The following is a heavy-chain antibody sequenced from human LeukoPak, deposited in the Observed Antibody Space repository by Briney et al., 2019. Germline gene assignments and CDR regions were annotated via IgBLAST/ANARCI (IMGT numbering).Heavy chain of an antibody. CDR1: GGSISSYY. D-gene: IGHD3-10*01. CDR2: IYYSGST. CDR3: ARGVWFGEFPMFDY. J-gene: IGHJ4*02. V-gene: IGHV4-59*01. Sequence: SETLSLTCTVSGGSISSYYWSWIRQPPGKGLEWIGYIYYSGSTNYNPSLKSRVTISVDTSKNQFSLKLSSVTAADTAVYYCARGVWFGEFPMFDYWGQGTLVTVSS.